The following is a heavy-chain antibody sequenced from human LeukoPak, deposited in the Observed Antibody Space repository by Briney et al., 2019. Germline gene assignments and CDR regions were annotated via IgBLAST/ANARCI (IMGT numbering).Heavy chain of an antibody. V-gene: IGHV4-34*01. D-gene: IGHD6-6*01. J-gene: IGHJ5*02. CDR1: GGSFSNYY. Sequence: SETLSLTCAVYGGSFSNYYWSWIRQPPGKGLEWIGEINHSGSTNYNPSLKSRVTISVDTSKNQFSLNLRSVTAADTAVYYCARRIAARPRGYWFDPWGQGTLVTVSS. CDR2: INHSGST. CDR3: ARRIAARPRGYWFDP.